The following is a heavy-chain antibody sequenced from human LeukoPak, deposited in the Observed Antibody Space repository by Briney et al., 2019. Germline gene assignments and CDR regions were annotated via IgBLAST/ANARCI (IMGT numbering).Heavy chain of an antibody. CDR1: GFTFSSYT. J-gene: IGHJ3*01. CDR2: IYSGGSS. V-gene: IGHV3-66*01. Sequence: PGGSLRLSCAASGFTFSSYTMNWVRQPPGKGLEWVSVIYSGGSSYYADSVKGRFTISRDNSTNTLYLQMNSLRAEDTAVYYCVRESITAPVVFDFWGQGTMVTVSP. D-gene: IGHD6-6*01. CDR3: VRESITAPVVFDF.